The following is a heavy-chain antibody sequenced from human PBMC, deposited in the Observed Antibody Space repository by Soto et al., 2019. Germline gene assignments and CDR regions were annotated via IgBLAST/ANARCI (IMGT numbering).Heavy chain of an antibody. V-gene: IGHV4-59*01. D-gene: IGHD4-17*01. CDR2: IYYSGST. Sequence: SETLSLTCTVSGGSISSYYWSWIRQPPGKGLEWIGYIYYSGSTNYNPSLKSRVTISVDTSKNQFSLKLSSVTAADTAVYYCARSKGGHYGSSRNWFDPWGQGTLVTVSS. J-gene: IGHJ5*02. CDR1: GGSISSYY. CDR3: ARSKGGHYGSSRNWFDP.